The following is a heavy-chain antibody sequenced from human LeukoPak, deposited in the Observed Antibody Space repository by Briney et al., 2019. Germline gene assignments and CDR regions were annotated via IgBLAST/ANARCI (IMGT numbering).Heavy chain of an antibody. V-gene: IGHV1-8*01. Sequence: ASVEVSCKASGYTFTSYDINWVRQATGQGLEWMGWMNPNSGNTGYAQKFQGRVTMTRNTSISTAYMELSSLRSEDTAVYYCARSLLYYYDSSGYRDYWGQGTLVTVSS. CDR2: MNPNSGNT. CDR3: ARSLLYYYDSSGYRDY. D-gene: IGHD3-22*01. CDR1: GYTFTSYD. J-gene: IGHJ4*02.